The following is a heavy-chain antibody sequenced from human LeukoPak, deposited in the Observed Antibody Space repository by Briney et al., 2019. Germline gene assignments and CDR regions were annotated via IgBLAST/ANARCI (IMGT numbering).Heavy chain of an antibody. J-gene: IGHJ5*02. CDR1: GGSISSSSYY. V-gene: IGHV4-39*07. CDR3: ARVAGVGYYYDSSGYYPAKKFDP. Sequence: SETLSLTCTVSGGSISSSSYYWGWIRQPPGKGLEWIGSIYYSGSTYYNPSLKSRVTISVDTSKNQFSLKLSSVTAADTAVYYCARVAGVGYYYDSSGYYPAKKFDPWGQGTLVTASS. D-gene: IGHD3-22*01. CDR2: IYYSGST.